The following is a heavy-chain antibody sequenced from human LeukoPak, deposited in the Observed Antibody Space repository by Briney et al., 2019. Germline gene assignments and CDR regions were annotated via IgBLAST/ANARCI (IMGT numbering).Heavy chain of an antibody. D-gene: IGHD6-13*01. Sequence: PGGYLRLFWGASCFTCCSFSMNWVLQALGERLEWVSYISGSSSTIYYGDSVKGRFTISRDNSKNSLYLQMNSLRTEDTALYYCAKDMWVAAAVNWFDTWGEGILVTVSS. J-gene: IGHJ5*02. CDR3: AKDMWVAAAVNWFDT. CDR2: ISGSSSTI. V-gene: IGHV3-48*04. CDR1: CFTCCSFS.